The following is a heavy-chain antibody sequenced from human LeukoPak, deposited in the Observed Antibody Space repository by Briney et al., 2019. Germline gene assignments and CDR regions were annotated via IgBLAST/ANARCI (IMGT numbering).Heavy chain of an antibody. J-gene: IGHJ4*02. CDR3: ARARIDY. D-gene: IGHD1-14*01. Sequence: GRSLRLSCVGSGFTFSSYWMTWVRQAPGKGLEWVANIKDDGSEKYSVDSVKGRFTISRDNAKDLLYLQMSSLRAEDTAVYYCARARIDYWGQGTRVTVSS. CDR2: IKDDGSEK. V-gene: IGHV3-7*04. CDR1: GFTFSSYW.